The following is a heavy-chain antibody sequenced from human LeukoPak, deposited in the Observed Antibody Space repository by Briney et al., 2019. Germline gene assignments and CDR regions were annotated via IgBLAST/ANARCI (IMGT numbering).Heavy chain of an antibody. D-gene: IGHD3-10*02. CDR3: TRDMSPVLLH. CDR2: IIGNNGNT. CDR1: AYTFSING. Sequence: ASVKLSLTSSAYTFSINGNSWLRQAPGQGLEWMGWIIGNNGNTNYAQKLQGRVTMTTDTSTSTVYMELRSMRSDDTAVDYCTRDMSPVLLHWGRGTLVIVSS. J-gene: IGHJ4*02. V-gene: IGHV1-18*01.